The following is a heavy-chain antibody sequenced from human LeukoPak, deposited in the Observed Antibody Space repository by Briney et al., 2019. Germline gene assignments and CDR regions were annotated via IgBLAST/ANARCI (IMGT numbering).Heavy chain of an antibody. CDR2: IYYSGST. CDR1: GGSFSGYY. V-gene: IGHV4-59*01. J-gene: IGHJ3*01. Sequence: PSETLSLTCAVYGGSFSGYYWSWIRQPPGKGLEWIGYIYYSGSTNYNPSLKSRVTISVDTSKNQFSLKLRSVTAADTAVYYCARTSDASAVGGDDAFDVWGQGTMVTVSS. CDR3: ARTSDASAVGGDDAFDV. D-gene: IGHD6-13*01.